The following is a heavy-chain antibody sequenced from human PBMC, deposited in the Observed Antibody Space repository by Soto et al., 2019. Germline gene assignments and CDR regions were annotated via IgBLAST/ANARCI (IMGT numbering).Heavy chain of an antibody. V-gene: IGHV3-30*18. CDR3: AKDLTERWLQFLDLFEALDI. CDR2: ISYDGSNK. Sequence: GGSLRLSCAASGFTFSSYGMHWVRQAPGKGLEWVAVISYDGSNKYYADSVKGRFTISRDNSKNTLYLQMNSLRAEDTAVYYCAKDLTERWLQFLDLFEALDIWGQGTMVTVSS. CDR1: GFTFSSYG. J-gene: IGHJ3*02. D-gene: IGHD5-12*01.